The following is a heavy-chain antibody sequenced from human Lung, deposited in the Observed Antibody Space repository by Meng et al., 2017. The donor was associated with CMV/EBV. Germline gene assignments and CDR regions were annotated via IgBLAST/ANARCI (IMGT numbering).Heavy chain of an antibody. J-gene: IGHJ5*02. CDR3: ARGGITGTVDWFDP. CDR1: GGSISSGDYY. V-gene: IGHV4-30-4*08. D-gene: IGHD1-20*01. Sequence: QVQLQESGPGLVKPSPXLSLTCXVSGGSISSGDYYWSWIRQPPGKGLEWIGYIYYSGSTYYNPSLKSRVTISVDTSKNQFSLKLSSVTAADTAVYYCARGGITGTVDWFDPWGQGTMVTVSS. CDR2: IYYSGST.